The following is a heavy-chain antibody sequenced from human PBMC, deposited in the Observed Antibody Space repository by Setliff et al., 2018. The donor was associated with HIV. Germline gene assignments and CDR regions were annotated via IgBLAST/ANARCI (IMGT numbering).Heavy chain of an antibody. V-gene: IGHV3-74*01. CDR2: LNPEANYI. Sequence: PGGSLRLSCAASGLTFSTSWMQLVRQSPGEGLLWVARLNPEANYIHYADSVKGRFTISRDSSKNTLYLQLSSLRAEDTAIYYCAQAQTSVSGSYYQYLHRWDQGTLVTVCS. CDR3: AQAQTSVSGSYYQYLHR. J-gene: IGHJ1*01. D-gene: IGHD3-10*01. CDR1: GLTFSTSW.